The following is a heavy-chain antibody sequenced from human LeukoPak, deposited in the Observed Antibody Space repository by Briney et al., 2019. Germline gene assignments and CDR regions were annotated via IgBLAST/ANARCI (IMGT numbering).Heavy chain of an antibody. V-gene: IGHV4-39*01. D-gene: IGHD1-26*01. CDR1: GASVCTRCHC. J-gene: IGHJ6*01. CDR3: ARIMRASYV. CDR2: IYYSGST. Sequence: KASETDSLVYSLSGASVCTRCHCWGWIRQPPGKGLEWSGSIYYSGSTYYNPSLKSRVTISVDPSKNQCSLKLSSVTAADTAVYYCARIMRASYVCG.